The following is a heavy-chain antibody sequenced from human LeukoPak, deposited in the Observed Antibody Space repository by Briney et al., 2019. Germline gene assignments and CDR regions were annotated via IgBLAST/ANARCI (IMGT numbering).Heavy chain of an antibody. CDR3: ARPAYTAAYDL. CDR1: GFTFSTYW. D-gene: IGHD3-16*01. Sequence: GGSLRLSCAASGFTFSTYWMTWVRQAPGKGLEWVANMKGDGSEIHYVDSVKGRFTISRDNAKNSLYLQMNSLRAEDTALYYCARPAYTAAYDLWGQGTMVTVSS. CDR2: MKGDGSEI. V-gene: IGHV3-7*01. J-gene: IGHJ3*01.